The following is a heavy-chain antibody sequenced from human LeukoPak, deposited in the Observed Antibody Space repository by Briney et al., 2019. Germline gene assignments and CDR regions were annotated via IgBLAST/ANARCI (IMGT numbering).Heavy chain of an antibody. CDR1: GGTFSSYA. D-gene: IGHD2-15*01. Sequence: GASVKVSCKASGGTFSSYAISWVRQAPGQGLEWMGGIIPIFGTANYAQKFQGRVTIAADESTSTAYMELSSLRSEDTAVYYCARGYCSGGSCYSGYWGQGTLVTVSS. J-gene: IGHJ4*02. CDR3: ARGYCSGGSCYSGY. CDR2: IIPIFGTA. V-gene: IGHV1-69*13.